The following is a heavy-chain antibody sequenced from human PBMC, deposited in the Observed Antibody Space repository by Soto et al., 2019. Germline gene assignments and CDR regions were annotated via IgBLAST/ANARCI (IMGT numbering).Heavy chain of an antibody. Sequence: GGSLRLSCAASGFTFISYAMSWVRQPPGKGLEWVSTISGSGSNTYYADSVKGRFTISRDNSKNTLYLQMNSLSAEDTAMFYCAKQALSGSLDYWGQGALVTVS. CDR2: ISGSGSNT. CDR3: AKQALSGSLDY. V-gene: IGHV3-23*01. J-gene: IGHJ4*02. CDR1: GFTFISYA. D-gene: IGHD6-19*01.